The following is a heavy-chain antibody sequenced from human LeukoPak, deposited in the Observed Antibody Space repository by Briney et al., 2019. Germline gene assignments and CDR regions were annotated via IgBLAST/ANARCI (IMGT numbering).Heavy chain of an antibody. D-gene: IGHD1-1*01. CDR2: ISSSGSTI. J-gene: IGHJ4*02. Sequence: GGSLRLSCAASGSTFSDYYMSWIRQAPGKGLEWVSYISSSGSTIYYADSVKGRFTTSRDNAKNSLYLQMNSLRAEDTAVYYCASGWKSGSFDYWGQGTLVTVSS. CDR3: ASGWKSGSFDY. V-gene: IGHV3-11*01. CDR1: GSTFSDYY.